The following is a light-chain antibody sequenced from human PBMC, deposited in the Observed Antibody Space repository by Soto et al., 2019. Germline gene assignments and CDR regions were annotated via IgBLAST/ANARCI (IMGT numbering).Light chain of an antibody. Sequence: QSALTQPASVSGSHGQSITISCTGTSSDVGSYNLVSWYQQHPGKAPKLMIYEVSKRPSGVSNRFSGSKSGHTASLTISGLQAEDEADYYCCSYAASSTLYVFGTGTKVTVL. CDR2: EVS. CDR1: SSDVGSYNL. CDR3: CSYAASSTLYV. J-gene: IGLJ1*01. V-gene: IGLV2-23*02.